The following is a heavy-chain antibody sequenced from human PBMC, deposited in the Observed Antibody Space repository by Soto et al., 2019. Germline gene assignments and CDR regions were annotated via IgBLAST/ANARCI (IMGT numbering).Heavy chain of an antibody. CDR2: IIADSGNT. CDR3: ARSLDWFDP. Sequence: GASVKVSCKTSAYRFSSYTIHWVRQAPGQRLEWMGWIIADSGNTKYSQTFQDRLTITRDTSTSTAYMELRSLISDDTAVYYCARSLDWFDPWGQGTLVTVSS. V-gene: IGHV1-3*01. CDR1: AYRFSSYT. J-gene: IGHJ5*02.